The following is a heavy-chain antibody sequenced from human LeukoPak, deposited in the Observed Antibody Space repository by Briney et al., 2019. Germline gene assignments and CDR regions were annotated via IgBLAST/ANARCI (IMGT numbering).Heavy chain of an antibody. CDR1: GFTFSSYG. D-gene: IGHD2-2*01. J-gene: IGHJ4*02. CDR2: IRYDGSNK. V-gene: IGHV3-30*02. CDR3: ANGYEFES. Sequence: GGSLRLSCAASGFTFSSYGMHWVRQAPGKGLEWVAFIRYDGSNKYYADSVKGRFTISRDNSKNTLYLQMNSLRPEDTAVYCCANGYEFESWGQGALVTVSS.